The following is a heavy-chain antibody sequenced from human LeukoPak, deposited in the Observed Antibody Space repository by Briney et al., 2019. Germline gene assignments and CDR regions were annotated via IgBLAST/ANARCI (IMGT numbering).Heavy chain of an antibody. Sequence: GGSLRLSCAASGFTFSSYGMHWVRQAPGKGLEWVAFIRYDGTNKYYADSVKGRFTISRDNSKNTLYLQMNSLRAEDTAVYYCARASITMIVVGGYAFDIWGQGTMVTVSS. V-gene: IGHV3-30*02. J-gene: IGHJ3*02. D-gene: IGHD3-22*01. CDR3: ARASITMIVVGGYAFDI. CDR2: IRYDGTNK. CDR1: GFTFSSYG.